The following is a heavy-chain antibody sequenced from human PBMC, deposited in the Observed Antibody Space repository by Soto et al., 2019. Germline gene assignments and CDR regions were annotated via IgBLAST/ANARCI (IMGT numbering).Heavy chain of an antibody. J-gene: IGHJ5*02. CDR1: GFSVSTSGVA. D-gene: IGHD3-22*01. V-gene: IGHV2-5*02. CDR3: AHRGYDSSGYLNWFDP. Sequence: QITLKESGPTLVKPTQTLTLTCTCSGFSVSTSGVAVGWIRQPPGKALEWLALIYWDDDKRYSPSLKSRLAITKDPSKNQVVLTMTNSDPVDTATYYCAHRGYDSSGYLNWFDPWGQGILVTVSS. CDR2: IYWDDDK.